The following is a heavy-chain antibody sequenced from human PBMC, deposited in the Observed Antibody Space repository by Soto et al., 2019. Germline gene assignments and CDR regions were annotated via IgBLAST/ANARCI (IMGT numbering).Heavy chain of an antibody. D-gene: IGHD6-19*01. J-gene: IGHJ4*02. CDR1: GFAFSSYA. Sequence: SLRLSCAASGFAFSSYAMSWVRQAPGKGLEWVSAISATGMSTYYADSVKGRFTISRDNSKNMMFLQMTGLRAEDTARYFCAKSRISVTSHFDYWGQGALVTVSS. V-gene: IGHV3-23*01. CDR3: AKSRISVTSHFDY. CDR2: ISATGMST.